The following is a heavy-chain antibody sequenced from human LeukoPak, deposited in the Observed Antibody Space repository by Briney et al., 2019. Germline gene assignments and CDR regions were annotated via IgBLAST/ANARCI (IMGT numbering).Heavy chain of an antibody. CDR2: IYHSGST. CDR1: GGSISSDDYS. CDR3: ARTVAGAVDY. J-gene: IGHJ4*02. V-gene: IGHV4-30-2*02. D-gene: IGHD6-19*01. Sequence: PSETLSLTCTVSGGSISSDDYSWSWIRLPPGKGLEWIGYIYHSGSTVYNPSLKSRGTISIDRSKNQFSLKLSSVTAADTAVYYCARTVAGAVDYWGQGTLVTVSS.